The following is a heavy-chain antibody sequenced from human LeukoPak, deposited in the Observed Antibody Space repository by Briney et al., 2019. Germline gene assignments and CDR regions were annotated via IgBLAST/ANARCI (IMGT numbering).Heavy chain of an antibody. D-gene: IGHD1-14*01. CDR3: ARVPTGISYNWFDP. Sequence: TGGSLRLSCAASGFTFSSYAMSWVRQAPGKGLEWVSAISGSGGSTYYADSVKGRFTISRDNAKNSLYLQMNSLRAEDTAVYYCARVPTGISYNWFDPWGQGTLVTVSS. CDR2: ISGSGGST. J-gene: IGHJ5*02. V-gene: IGHV3-23*01. CDR1: GFTFSSYA.